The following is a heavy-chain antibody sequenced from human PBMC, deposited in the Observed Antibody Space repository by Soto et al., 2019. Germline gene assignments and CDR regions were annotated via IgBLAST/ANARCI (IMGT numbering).Heavy chain of an antibody. J-gene: IGHJ5*02. V-gene: IGHV3-23*01. CDR3: ATFSGYSPGMDP. Sequence: GGSLRLSCAASGFTFSSYAMSWVRQAPGKGLEWVSAISGSGGSTYYADSVKGRFTISRDNSKNTLYLQMNSLRAEDTAVYYCATFSGYSPGMDPWGQGTLVTVSS. CDR1: GFTFSSYA. CDR2: ISGSGGST. D-gene: IGHD3-22*01.